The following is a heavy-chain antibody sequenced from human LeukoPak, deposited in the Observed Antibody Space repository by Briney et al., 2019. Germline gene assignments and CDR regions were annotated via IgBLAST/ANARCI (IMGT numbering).Heavy chain of an antibody. CDR1: GFTFAPYW. J-gene: IGHJ4*02. CDR3: AKNSVYAYFDY. V-gene: IGHV3-7*02. D-gene: IGHD5/OR15-5a*01. CDR2: MNRDGSEK. Sequence: GMSLRLSCAASGFTFAPYWMTWVRQAPGKGLEYVATMNRDGSEKYYVDSVKGRFTISRDNSKNSLYLQMDSLRAEDTAVYYCAKNSVYAYFDYWGQGTLVTVSS.